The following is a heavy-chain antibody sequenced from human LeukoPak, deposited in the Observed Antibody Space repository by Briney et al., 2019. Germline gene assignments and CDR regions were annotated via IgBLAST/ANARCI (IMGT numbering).Heavy chain of an antibody. CDR1: GGSISSYY. CDR2: IYTSGST. J-gene: IGHJ4*02. V-gene: IGHV4-4*07. Sequence: SETLSLTCTVSGGSISSYYWSWIRQPAGKGLEWIGRIYTSGSTNYNPSLKSRVTMSVDTSKNQFSLKLSSVTAADTAVYYCARGFCTNGVCGFDYWGQGTLVTVSS. D-gene: IGHD2-8*01. CDR3: ARGFCTNGVCGFDY.